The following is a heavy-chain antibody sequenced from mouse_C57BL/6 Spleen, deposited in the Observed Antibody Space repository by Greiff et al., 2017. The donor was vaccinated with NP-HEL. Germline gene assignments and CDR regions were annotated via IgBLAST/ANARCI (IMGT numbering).Heavy chain of an antibody. J-gene: IGHJ1*03. CDR2: IDPSDSYT. D-gene: IGHD1-1*01. CDR3: ARSTVVRYVDV. CDR1: GYTFTSYW. V-gene: IGHV1-69*01. Sequence: QVQLQQPGAELVMPGASVKLSCKASGYTFTSYWMHWVKQRPGQGLEWIGEIDPSDSYTNYNQKFKGKSTLTVDKSSSTAYMQLSSLTSEDSAVYYYARSTVVRYVDVWGTGTTVTVSS.